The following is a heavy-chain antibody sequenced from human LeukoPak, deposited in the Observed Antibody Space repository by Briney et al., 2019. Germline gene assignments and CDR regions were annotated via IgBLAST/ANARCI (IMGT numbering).Heavy chain of an antibody. V-gene: IGHV3-7*01. J-gene: IGHJ5*02. CDR2: MKLDGSEE. CDR3: ARWARYCSSGSCYSWFDP. Sequence: GGSLRLSCAPSGFTFRRYWMSWVRQSPGKGLEWVANMKLDGSEEYYVDSVKGRFTISSDNAKNSLYLQMNSLRVDDTAVYYCARWARYCSSGSCYSWFDPWGQGTLVTVSS. D-gene: IGHD2-15*01. CDR1: GFTFRRYW.